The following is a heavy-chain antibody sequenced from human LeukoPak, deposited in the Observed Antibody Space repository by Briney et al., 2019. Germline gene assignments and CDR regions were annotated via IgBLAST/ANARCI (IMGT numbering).Heavy chain of an antibody. CDR3: ARGGPAARLITFGGVTDY. CDR1: GYIFTSFG. Sequence: ASVKVSCKTSGYIFTSFGITWVRQAPGQGLEWMGWISTYNGSTNYAQNLQGRVTMTTDTSTSPAYMELRSLRSDDTAVYYCARGGPAARLITFGGVTDYWGQGTLVTVSS. CDR2: ISTYNGST. J-gene: IGHJ4*02. D-gene: IGHD3-16*01. V-gene: IGHV1-18*01.